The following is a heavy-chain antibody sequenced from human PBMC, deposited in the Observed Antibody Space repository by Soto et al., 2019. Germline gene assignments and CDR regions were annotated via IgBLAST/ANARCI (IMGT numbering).Heavy chain of an antibody. CDR2: IYSGGTT. D-gene: IGHD6-19*01. J-gene: IGHJ4*02. Sequence: PGGSLSLSCAASGLTVSNNYMSWVRQAPGKGLEWVSAIYSGGTTYYADSVKGRFTISRDDSKNTLYLQMNSLKAEDTAVYYCARSLPVAPSSFDFWGQGTLVTVFS. CDR1: GLTVSNNY. V-gene: IGHV3-53*01. CDR3: ARSLPVAPSSFDF.